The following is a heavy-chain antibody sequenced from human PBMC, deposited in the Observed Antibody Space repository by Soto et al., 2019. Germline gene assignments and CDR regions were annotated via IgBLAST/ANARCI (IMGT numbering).Heavy chain of an antibody. CDR2: INHSGST. V-gene: IGHV4-34*01. J-gene: IGHJ1*01. D-gene: IGHD3-10*01. CDR3: ARGFRSGSYFSMVKH. CDR1: GGSFSGYY. Sequence: SETLSLTCAVYGGSFSGYYWSWIRQPPGKGLEWIGEINHSGSTNYNPSLKSRVTISVDTSKNQFSLKLSSVTAADTAVYYCARGFRSGSYFSMVKHWGQGTLVTSPQ.